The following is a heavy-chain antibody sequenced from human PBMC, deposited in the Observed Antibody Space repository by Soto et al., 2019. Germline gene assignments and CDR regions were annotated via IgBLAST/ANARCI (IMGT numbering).Heavy chain of an antibody. D-gene: IGHD6-13*01. V-gene: IGHV3-23*01. CDR3: AKRGKEQLDFDY. CDR2: ISGSGGST. J-gene: IGHJ4*02. CDR1: GFTFSSYA. Sequence: QAGGSLRLSCAASGFTFSSYAMSWVRQAPGKGLEWVSAISGSGGSTYYADSVKGRFTISRDNSKNTLYLQMNSLRAEDTAVYYCAKRGKEQLDFDYWGQGTLVTVSS.